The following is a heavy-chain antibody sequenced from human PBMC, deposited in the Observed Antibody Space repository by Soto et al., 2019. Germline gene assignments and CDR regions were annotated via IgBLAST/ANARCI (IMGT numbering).Heavy chain of an antibody. CDR3: ARAPTSSGRSFDY. CDR2: INHSGST. CDR1: GGSFSGYY. Sequence: TLSLNCAVYGGSFSGYYGSWIRQPPGKGLEWIGAINHSGSTYYSPALKSRVTISGDTSKNQFSLKLNSVTAADAAVYFCARAPTSSGRSFDYWGQGALVTVSS. V-gene: IGHV4-34*01. D-gene: IGHD6-19*01. J-gene: IGHJ4*02.